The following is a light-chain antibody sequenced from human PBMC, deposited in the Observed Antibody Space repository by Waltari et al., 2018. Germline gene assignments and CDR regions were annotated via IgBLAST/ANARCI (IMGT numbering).Light chain of an antibody. J-gene: IGLJ3*02. V-gene: IGLV2-8*01. CDR3: FAYLGSDSWV. Sequence: QSALTQPPSASGSPGQVVTISCTGATIASYNYIPWSQPHPGKAPKLIIHEVHKRPSGVPERFAGSKSGNTASLTVSGLQPEDESNYYCFAYLGSDSWVFGGGTKLTVL. CDR1: TIASYNY. CDR2: EVH.